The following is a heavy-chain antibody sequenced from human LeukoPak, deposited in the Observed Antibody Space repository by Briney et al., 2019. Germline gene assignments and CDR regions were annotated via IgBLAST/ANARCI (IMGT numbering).Heavy chain of an antibody. J-gene: IGHJ4*02. Sequence: SVKVSCKASGGTFSSYAISWVRQAPGQGLEWMGGIIPIFGTANYAQKFQGRVTITADESTSTAYMELSSLRSEDTAVYYCASDYDSSGRFDYWGQGTLVTVS. D-gene: IGHD3-22*01. CDR2: IIPIFGTA. V-gene: IGHV1-69*01. CDR3: ASDYDSSGRFDY. CDR1: GGTFSSYA.